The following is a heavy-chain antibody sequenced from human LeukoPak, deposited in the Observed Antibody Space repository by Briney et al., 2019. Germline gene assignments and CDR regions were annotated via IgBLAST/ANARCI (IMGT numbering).Heavy chain of an antibody. J-gene: IGHJ4*02. V-gene: IGHV3-48*01. CDR2: ISASGSNI. CDR1: GFPFSSYS. CDR3: VRVKGSYFDF. Sequence: GGSLRLSCSASGFPFSSYSMNWVRQAPGKGLEWVSYISASGSNIYYVDSVEGRFTVSRDNAKNSLFLQMNSPRAEDTAVYYCVRVKGSYFDFWSQGTLVTVSS.